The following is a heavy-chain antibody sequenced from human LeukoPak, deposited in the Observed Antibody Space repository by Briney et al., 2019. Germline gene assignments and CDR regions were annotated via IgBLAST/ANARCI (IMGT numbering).Heavy chain of an antibody. CDR2: IIPILGIA. CDR3: ARVYGYSYGHNWLDP. Sequence: EASVKVSCKASGGTFSSYTISWVRQAPGQGLEWMGRIIPILGIANYAQKFQGRVTITADKSTSTAYMELSSLRSEDTAVYYCARVYGYSYGHNWLDPWGQGTLVTVSS. D-gene: IGHD5-18*01. V-gene: IGHV1-69*02. J-gene: IGHJ5*02. CDR1: GGTFSSYT.